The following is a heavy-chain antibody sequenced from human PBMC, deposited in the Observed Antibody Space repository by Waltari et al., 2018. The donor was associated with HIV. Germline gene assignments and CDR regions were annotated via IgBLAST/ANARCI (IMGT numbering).Heavy chain of an antibody. CDR2: IHHSGNV. Sequence: QVQLQESGPGLVRPSGNLFLTCGVTGGSIKSSKWWSWVRQPPGKGLEWIGDIHHSGNVNYNLSLKSRVTFSVDRSKNHFSLNLTSVTTADTATYFCARLRDYGDYGHYDFWGRGTLVVVSP. CDR3: ARLRDYGDYGHYDF. V-gene: IGHV4-4*02. CDR1: GGSIKSSKW. D-gene: IGHD4-17*01. J-gene: IGHJ4*02.